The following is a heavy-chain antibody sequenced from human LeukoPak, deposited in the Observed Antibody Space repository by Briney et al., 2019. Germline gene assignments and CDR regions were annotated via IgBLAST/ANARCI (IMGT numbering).Heavy chain of an antibody. Sequence: GRSLRLSCAASVFTFSSYAMSWVRQAPGKGLEGVSGISGSGRSTYYEGSVKGRFTISRDNSKNTLFLQMNSLRAEDTAVYYCAKAHHPPQTVVDYWGQGTLVTVFS. CDR2: ISGSGRST. J-gene: IGHJ4*02. V-gene: IGHV3-23*01. CDR1: VFTFSSYA. D-gene: IGHD4-11*01. CDR3: AKAHHPPQTVVDY.